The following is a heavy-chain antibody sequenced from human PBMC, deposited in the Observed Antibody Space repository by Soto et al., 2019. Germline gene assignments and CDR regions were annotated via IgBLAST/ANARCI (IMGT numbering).Heavy chain of an antibody. Sequence: PGGSLRLSCAASGFTFSSYWMHWVRQAPGKGLVWVSRINSDGSSTSYADSVKGRFTISRDNAKNTLYLQMNSLRAEDTAVYYCARDMICYYRGGYYYYYGLDVWGQGTTVTVSS. D-gene: IGHD3-10*01. CDR1: GFTFSSYW. CDR3: ARDMICYYRGGYYYYYGLDV. J-gene: IGHJ6*02. CDR2: INSDGSST. V-gene: IGHV3-74*01.